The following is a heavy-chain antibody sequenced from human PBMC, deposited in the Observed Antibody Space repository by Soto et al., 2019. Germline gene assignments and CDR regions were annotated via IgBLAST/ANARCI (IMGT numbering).Heavy chain of an antibody. D-gene: IGHD3-10*01. Sequence: SVKVSCKASGYTFTSYAMHWVRQAPGQRLEWMGWINAGNGNTKYSQKFQGRVTITRDTSASTAYMELSSLRSEDTAVYYCARDMVLLWFGESDAFDIWGQGTMVTVSS. CDR2: INAGNGNT. V-gene: IGHV1-3*01. CDR3: ARDMVLLWFGESDAFDI. CDR1: GYTFTSYA. J-gene: IGHJ3*02.